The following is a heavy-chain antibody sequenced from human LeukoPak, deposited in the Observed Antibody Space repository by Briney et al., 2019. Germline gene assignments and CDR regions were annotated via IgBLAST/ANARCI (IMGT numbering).Heavy chain of an antibody. V-gene: IGHV3-23*01. CDR3: AKSIVGATAEGAQPDY. D-gene: IGHD1-26*01. J-gene: IGHJ4*02. Sequence: GGSLRLSCVASGFTFTDYAMNWVRQAPGKGLEYVSGTNVGGDRTYYADSVKGRFTISRDNSKNTLYLQMNSLRAEDTAVYYCAKSIVGATAEGAQPDYWGQGTLVTVSS. CDR1: GFTFTDYA. CDR2: TNVGGDRT.